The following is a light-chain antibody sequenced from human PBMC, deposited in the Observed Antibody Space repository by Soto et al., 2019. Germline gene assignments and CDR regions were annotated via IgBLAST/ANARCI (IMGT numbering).Light chain of an antibody. Sequence: EIVMTQSPATLSVSPGERATLSCRASHSVSSKLAWYQQKPGQAPRLLISGASTRATGIPARFSGSGSGTEFTLNIRSLQSEDFAVYYCQQYNNWPLTFGGGSKV. CDR3: QQYNNWPLT. V-gene: IGKV3-15*01. J-gene: IGKJ4*01. CDR2: GAS. CDR1: HSVSSK.